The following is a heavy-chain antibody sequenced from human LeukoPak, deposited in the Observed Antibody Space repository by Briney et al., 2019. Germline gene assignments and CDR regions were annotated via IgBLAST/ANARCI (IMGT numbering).Heavy chain of an antibody. Sequence: PGGSLRLSCAASGLTFSSYWMRWVRQAPGKGLEWVSSISSTSRSYIYYADSVKGRFTISRDNAKNSLYLQMNSLRAEDTAVYYCATEHSGYDFPGRDYYYMDVWGKGTTVTVSS. V-gene: IGHV3-21*04. J-gene: IGHJ6*03. CDR3: ATEHSGYDFPGRDYYYMDV. D-gene: IGHD5-12*01. CDR1: GLTFSSYW. CDR2: ISSTSRSYI.